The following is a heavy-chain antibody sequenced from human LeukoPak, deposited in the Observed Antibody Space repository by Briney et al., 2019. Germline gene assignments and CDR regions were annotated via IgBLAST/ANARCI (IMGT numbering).Heavy chain of an antibody. V-gene: IGHV3-30*14. CDR2: ISYDGSNK. Sequence: GGSLRLSCAASGFTFSSYAMHWVRQAPGKGLEWVAVISYDGSNKYYADSVKGRFTISRDNSKNTLYLQMNSLRAEDTAVYYCARDRTGQQLISRKDYYYMDVWGKGTTVTISS. J-gene: IGHJ6*03. CDR3: ARDRTGQQLISRKDYYYMDV. D-gene: IGHD4-11*01. CDR1: GFTFSSYA.